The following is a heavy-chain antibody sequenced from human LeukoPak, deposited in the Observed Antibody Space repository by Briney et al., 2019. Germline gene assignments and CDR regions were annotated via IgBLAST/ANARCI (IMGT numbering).Heavy chain of an antibody. CDR2: IWYDGSNK. V-gene: IGHV3-33*06. CDR1: GFTFSSYG. D-gene: IGHD3-22*01. J-gene: IGHJ3*02. CDR3: AKDTDSSGYIPIDAFDI. Sequence: GGSLRLSCAASGFTFSSYGMHWVRQAPGKGLEWVAVIWYDGSNKYYADSVKGRFTISRDNSKNTLYLQMNSLRVEDTAVYYCAKDTDSSGYIPIDAFDIWGQGTMVTVSS.